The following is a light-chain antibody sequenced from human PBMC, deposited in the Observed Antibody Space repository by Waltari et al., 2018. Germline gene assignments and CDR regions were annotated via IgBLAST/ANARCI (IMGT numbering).Light chain of an antibody. J-gene: IGLJ3*02. Sequence: QSALTQPASVSGSPGQSITISCTGTSSYIGGYNYASWYQQYPGQAPKLLIYEVNLRPSGVSDRFSGSKSGYTASLTISGLQTEDEAHYYCSSYTSSSSWVFGGGTKLTVL. V-gene: IGLV2-14*01. CDR3: SSYTSSSSWV. CDR1: SSYIGGYNY. CDR2: EVN.